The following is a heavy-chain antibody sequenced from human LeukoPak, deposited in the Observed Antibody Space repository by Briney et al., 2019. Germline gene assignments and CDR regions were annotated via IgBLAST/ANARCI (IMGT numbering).Heavy chain of an antibody. Sequence: GRSLRLSCAASGFTFSSYEMNWVRQAPGKGLEWVSYISSSGSTIYYADSVKGRFTISRDNSKNTLYLQMNSLRAEDTAVYYCAKVGYYYDSSGYYYVLDYWGQGTLVTVSS. CDR2: ISSSGSTI. CDR1: GFTFSSYE. J-gene: IGHJ4*02. V-gene: IGHV3-48*03. CDR3: AKVGYYYDSSGYYYVLDY. D-gene: IGHD3-22*01.